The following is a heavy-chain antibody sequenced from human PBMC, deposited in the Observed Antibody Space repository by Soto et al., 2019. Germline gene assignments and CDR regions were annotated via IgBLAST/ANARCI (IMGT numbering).Heavy chain of an antibody. V-gene: IGHV5-51*01. CDR1: GYSFTSYW. CDR3: ARHVVPYPSYYYYMDV. D-gene: IGHD2-2*01. CDR2: IYPGDSDT. Sequence: PGESLKISCKGSGYSFTSYWIGWVRQMPGKGLEWMGIIYPGDSDTRYSPSFQGQVTISADKSISTAYLQWSSLKASDTAMYYCARHVVPYPSYYYYMDVWGKGTTVTVSS. J-gene: IGHJ6*03.